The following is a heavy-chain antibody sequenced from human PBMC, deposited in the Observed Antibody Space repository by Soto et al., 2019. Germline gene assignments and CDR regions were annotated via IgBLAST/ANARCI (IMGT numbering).Heavy chain of an antibody. J-gene: IGHJ4*02. D-gene: IGHD1-7*01. Sequence: PEGSLRLTCAASGFTFDDYALHWVRQAPGGGLEWVAGINWNGKTLGYADSLKGRFAISRDNATNCLFLDLNSLTVEDTALYYCAIEIVPGIYSGNLYHRGPGTLVPLPS. CDR3: AIEIVPGIYSGNLYH. V-gene: IGHV3-9*01. CDR1: GFTFDDYA. CDR2: INWNGKTL.